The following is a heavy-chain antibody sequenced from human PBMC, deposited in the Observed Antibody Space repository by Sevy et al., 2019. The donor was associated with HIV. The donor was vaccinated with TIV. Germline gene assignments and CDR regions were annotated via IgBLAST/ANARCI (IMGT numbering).Heavy chain of an antibody. CDR2: ISSRGKSI. CDR3: ARYLPPSATIVAPFDY. V-gene: IGHV3-48*03. J-gene: IGHJ4*02. Sequence: GGSLRLSCAASGFAFSSYEMNWVRQAPGKGLEWVSYISSRGKSISYADSVKGRFTISRDNAKNSLYLQMNNLGAEDTAVYYCARYLPPSATIVAPFDYWGQGILVTASS. D-gene: IGHD5-12*01. CDR1: GFAFSSYE.